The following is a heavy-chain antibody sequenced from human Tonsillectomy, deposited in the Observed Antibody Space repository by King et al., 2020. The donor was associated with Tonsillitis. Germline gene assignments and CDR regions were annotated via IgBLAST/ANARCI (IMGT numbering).Heavy chain of an antibody. J-gene: IGHJ6*02. CDR3: AKEIAAAGDSYYTYGMDV. D-gene: IGHD6-13*01. Sequence: VQLVESGGGVVQPGRSLRLSCAASGFSFRNYGIHWVRQAPGKGLEWVAIIPYDGSNKYYADSVKGRFTVSRDNSKNTLDLQMNSLRVEDTAVYDCAKEIAAAGDSYYTYGMDVWGQGTAVTVSS. CDR2: IPYDGSNK. CDR1: GFSFRNYG. V-gene: IGHV3-30*18.